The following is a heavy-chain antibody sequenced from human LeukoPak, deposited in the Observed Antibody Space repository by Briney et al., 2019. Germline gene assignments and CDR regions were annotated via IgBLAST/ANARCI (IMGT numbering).Heavy chain of an antibody. Sequence: SETLSLTCAVYGGSFSGYYWSWIRQPPGKGLEWIGYIYYSGSTNYNPSLNSRVTISVDTSKNQFSLNLSSVSAADTAVYYCARQGSGGRAFDIWGPGTMVTVSS. CDR1: GGSFSGYY. CDR2: IYYSGST. D-gene: IGHD2-15*01. V-gene: IGHV4-59*08. J-gene: IGHJ3*02. CDR3: ARQGSGGRAFDI.